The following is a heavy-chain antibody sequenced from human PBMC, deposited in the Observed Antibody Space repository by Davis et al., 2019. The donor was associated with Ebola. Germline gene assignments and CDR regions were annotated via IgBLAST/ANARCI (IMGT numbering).Heavy chain of an antibody. CDR1: GLTFSSHS. CDR2: TSSSSSYV. CDR3: AKRESDYGVL. D-gene: IGHD4-17*01. J-gene: IGHJ4*02. V-gene: IGHV3-21*04. Sequence: PGGSLRPSCAASGLTFSSHSMNWVRQAPGKGLEWVSSTSSSSSYVYYADSVKGRFTIARDNAKNSLYLQMNSLGAEDTAVYYCAKRESDYGVLWGQGTLVTVSS.